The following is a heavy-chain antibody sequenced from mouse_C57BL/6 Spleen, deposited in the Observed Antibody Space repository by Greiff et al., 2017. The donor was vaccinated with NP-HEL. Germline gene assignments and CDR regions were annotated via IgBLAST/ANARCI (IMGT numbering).Heavy chain of an antibody. Sequence: VQLKESGPELVKPGASVKIPCKASGYTFTDYNMDWVKQSHGKSLEWIGDINPNNGGTIYNQKFKGKATLTVDKSSSTAYMELRSLTSEDTAVYYCARSGYYGPYAMDYWGQGTSVTVSS. CDR1: GYTFTDYN. CDR2: INPNNGGT. V-gene: IGHV1-18*01. CDR3: ARSGYYGPYAMDY. D-gene: IGHD1-1*01. J-gene: IGHJ4*01.